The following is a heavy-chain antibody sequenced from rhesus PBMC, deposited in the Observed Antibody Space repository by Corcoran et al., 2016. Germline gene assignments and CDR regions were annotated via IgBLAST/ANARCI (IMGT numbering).Heavy chain of an antibody. CDR3: ARDEYSNLDY. CDR1: GGSISDSYR. D-gene: IGHD4-23*01. J-gene: IGHJ4*01. Sequence: QVQLQESGPGVVKPSETLSLTCAVSGGSISDSYRWSWFRKPPGKGLEWIGYIYGSSPRTNYTPYLKSRVTIAKDTSKNQFSLKLSSVTAADTAVYYCARDEYSNLDYLGQGVLDTVSS. V-gene: IGHV4S10*01. CDR2: IYGSSPRT.